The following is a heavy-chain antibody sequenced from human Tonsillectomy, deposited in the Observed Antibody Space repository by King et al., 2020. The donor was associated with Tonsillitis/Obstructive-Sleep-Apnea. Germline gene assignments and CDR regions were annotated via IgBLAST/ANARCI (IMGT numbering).Heavy chain of an antibody. V-gene: IGHV3-33*01. J-gene: IGHJ4*02. CDR3: ARVEYCSSTSCYTLQNATRFDY. Sequence: HVQLVESGGGVVQPGRSLRLSCAASGFTFSSYGMHWVRQAPGKGLEWVALIWYDGSNRYYAGSVKGRFTISRDNSKNTLFLQMNSLRAEDTAVYYCARVEYCSSTSCYTLQNATRFDYWGQGTLVTVSS. CDR1: GFTFSSYG. CDR2: IWYDGSNR. D-gene: IGHD2-2*02.